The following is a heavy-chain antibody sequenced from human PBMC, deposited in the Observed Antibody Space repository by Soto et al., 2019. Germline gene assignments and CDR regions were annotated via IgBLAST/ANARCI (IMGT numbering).Heavy chain of an antibody. CDR2: ISSAGINK. Sequence: QVQLVESGGGAVQPGRSLRLSCAASGFTFSNNRIHWVRQAPGKALEWVAVISSAGINKYYADSVKGRSTISRDNSKNTRFMQMNSLRVEGTAVYYCAMDLYDGSSRFDYGGQGTRVTVSS. D-gene: IGHD2-15*01. CDR3: AMDLYDGSSRFDY. CDR1: GFTFSNNR. V-gene: IGHV3-30*03. J-gene: IGHJ4*02.